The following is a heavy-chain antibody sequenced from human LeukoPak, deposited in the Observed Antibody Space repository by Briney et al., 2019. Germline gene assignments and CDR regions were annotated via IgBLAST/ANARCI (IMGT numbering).Heavy chain of an antibody. CDR3: ARGHRAYGMDA. CDR2: VFTSGST. V-gene: IGHV4-4*07. J-gene: IGHJ6*02. CDR1: GDSLTTYY. Sequence: SGTLSLTCTVSGDSLTTYYWNWIRQPAGKGLEWIGRVFTSGSTNYNPSLKSRVTMSVDTSKNQFSLKLSSVTAADTAVYYCARGHRAYGMDAWGQGTTVTVSS.